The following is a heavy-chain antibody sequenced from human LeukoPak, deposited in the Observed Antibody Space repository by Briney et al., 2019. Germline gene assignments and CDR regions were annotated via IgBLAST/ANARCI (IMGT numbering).Heavy chain of an antibody. CDR1: GYTFTTCY. Sequence: ASVKVSCKATGYTFTTCYMHWVRQAPGQGLEWMGRINPNSGVTNFAQKFQGRVTMTRDTSINTVYMQLSRLRSDDTAVYYCARWEGIWFGDGTDYWGQGTLVTVSS. CDR3: ARWEGIWFGDGTDY. CDR2: INPNSGVT. J-gene: IGHJ4*02. V-gene: IGHV1-2*06. D-gene: IGHD3-10*01.